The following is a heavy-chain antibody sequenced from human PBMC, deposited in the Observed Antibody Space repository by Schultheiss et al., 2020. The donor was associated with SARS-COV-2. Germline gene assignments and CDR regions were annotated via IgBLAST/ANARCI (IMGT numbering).Heavy chain of an antibody. Sequence: GESLKISCAASGFTFSDYYMSWIRQAPGKGLEWVSYISSSGSTIYYADSVKGRFTISRDNAKNSLYLQMNSLRAEDTAVYYCARVYWSFYYMDVWGKGTTVTVSS. CDR3: ARVYWSFYYMDV. D-gene: IGHD2-15*01. V-gene: IGHV3-11*04. CDR2: ISSSGSTI. J-gene: IGHJ6*03. CDR1: GFTFSDYY.